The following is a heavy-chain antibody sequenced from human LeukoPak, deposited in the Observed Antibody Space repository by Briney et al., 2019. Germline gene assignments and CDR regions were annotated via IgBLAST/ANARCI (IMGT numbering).Heavy chain of an antibody. J-gene: IGHJ5*02. D-gene: IGHD6-13*01. CDR3: ATVHNSRTYWFDP. CDR2: IYYSGST. CDR1: GYSISSGYY. V-gene: IGHV4-61*01. Sequence: PSETLSLTCTVSGYSISSGYYWGWIRQPPGKGLEWIGYIYYSGSTNYNPSLKSRVTISVDTSKNQLSLKLSFVTAADTAVYYCATVHNSRTYWFDPWGQGTLVTVSS.